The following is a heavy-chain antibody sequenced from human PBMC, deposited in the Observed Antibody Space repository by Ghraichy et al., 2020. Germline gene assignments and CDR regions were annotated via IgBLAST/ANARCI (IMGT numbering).Heavy chain of an antibody. CDR2: IRTPSSTI. V-gene: IGHV3-48*02. J-gene: IGHJ4*02. CDR3: ARDLFDQSLDY. CDR1: GFTFSSYD. Sequence: GGSLRLSCTASGFTFSSYDMNWVRQVPGKGLEWVSYIRTPSSTIYYIDSVKGRFTISRDNAKNSVYLQMNSLRDEDTAVYYCARDLFDQSLDYWGQGTLVTVSS.